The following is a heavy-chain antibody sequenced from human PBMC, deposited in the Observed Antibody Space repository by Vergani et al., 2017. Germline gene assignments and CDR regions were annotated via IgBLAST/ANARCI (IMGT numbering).Heavy chain of an antibody. D-gene: IGHD3-10*02. V-gene: IGHV3-48*03. CDR2: FSRSGIII. Sequence: EVQLVEPGGGLVQPGGPLRLSCAAPGFTFSSYEMNWVRKAPGKGLEWVSYFSRSGIIIYYADSVKGRFTISRDNAKNSLYLQMNSLRAEDTAVYYCAKDARSLFAFDIWGQGTMVTVSS. J-gene: IGHJ3*02. CDR1: GFTFSSYE. CDR3: AKDARSLFAFDI.